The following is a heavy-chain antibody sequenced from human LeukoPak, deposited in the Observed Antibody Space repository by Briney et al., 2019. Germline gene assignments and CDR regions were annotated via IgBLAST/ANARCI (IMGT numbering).Heavy chain of an antibody. D-gene: IGHD3-22*01. J-gene: IGHJ4*02. CDR2: ISSNGGST. CDR3: ARLGHRYYDSSGYPDY. V-gene: IGHV3-64*01. Sequence: PGGSLRLSCAASGFTFSSYAMHWVRQAPGKGLEYVSAISSNGGSTYYANSVKGRFTISRDNSKNTLYLEMGSLRAEDLAVYYCARLGHRYYDSSGYPDYWGQGTLVSVSS. CDR1: GFTFSSYA.